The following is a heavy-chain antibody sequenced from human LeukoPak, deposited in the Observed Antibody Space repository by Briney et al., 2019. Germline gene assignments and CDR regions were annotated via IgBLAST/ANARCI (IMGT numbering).Heavy chain of an antibody. J-gene: IGHJ4*02. CDR1: GGSISNGDHY. CDR3: ASVGVYGDYHFDY. V-gene: IGHV4-31*03. D-gene: IGHD4-17*01. CDR2: IYYSGST. Sequence: PSETLSLTCTVSGGSISNGDHYWSWIRQHPGKGLEWIGHIYYSGSTYYNPSLKSRGIISVETSKNQFSLKLSSVTAADTAVYYCASVGVYGDYHFDYWGQGTLVTVSS.